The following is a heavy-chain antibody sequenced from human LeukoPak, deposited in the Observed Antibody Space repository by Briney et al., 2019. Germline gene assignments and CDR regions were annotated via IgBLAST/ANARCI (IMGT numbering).Heavy chain of an antibody. V-gene: IGHV3-7*01. D-gene: IGHD3-3*01. CDR3: AREGDNFWSGYASD. J-gene: IGHJ4*02. CDR1: GFTFSNDW. CDR2: IKKDGSQK. Sequence: GGSLRLSCAASGFTFSNDWMTWVRQAPGKGLEWVANIKKDGSQKNYVDSVEGRFTISRDNAKNSVYLQMNSLRAEDTAVYYCAREGDNFWSGYASDWGQGTLVTVSS.